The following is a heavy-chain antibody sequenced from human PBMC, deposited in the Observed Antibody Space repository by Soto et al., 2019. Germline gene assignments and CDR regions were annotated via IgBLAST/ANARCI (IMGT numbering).Heavy chain of an antibody. CDR2: ISAYNGNT. V-gene: IGHV1-18*01. D-gene: IGHD5-12*01. J-gene: IGHJ6*03. CDR3: AREPRSFMVATAGYYYYMDV. CDR1: GYTFTSYG. Sequence: QVQLVQSGAEVKKPGASVKVSCKASGYTFTSYGISWVRQAPGQGLEWMGWISAYNGNTNYAQKLQGRVTMTTDTSTSTAYMELRSLRSDDTAVYYCAREPRSFMVATAGYYYYMDVWGKGTTVTVSS.